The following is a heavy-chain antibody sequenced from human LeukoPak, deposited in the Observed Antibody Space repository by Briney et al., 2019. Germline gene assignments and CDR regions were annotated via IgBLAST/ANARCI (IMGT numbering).Heavy chain of an antibody. CDR3: ARGTVTMVDY. CDR2: IYSGGST. Sequence: GGSLRLSCATSGFTVSSNYMSWVRQAPGRGLEWVSVIYSGGSTYYADSVKGRFTISRDNSKNTLFLQMNSLRAGDTAVYYCARGTVTMVDYWGQGTLVTVSS. V-gene: IGHV3-66*01. CDR1: GFTVSSNY. D-gene: IGHD3-10*01. J-gene: IGHJ4*02.